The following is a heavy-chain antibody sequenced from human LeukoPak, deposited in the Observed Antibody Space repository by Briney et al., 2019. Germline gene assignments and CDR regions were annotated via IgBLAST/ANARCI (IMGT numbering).Heavy chain of an antibody. CDR3: ARDLRNTREIEFDP. Sequence: GASVKVSCKASGYTFTGYYMHWVRQAPGQGLEWMGRINPNSGGTNYAQKFQGRVTMTRDTSISTAYMELSSLRSEDTAVYYCARDLRNTREIEFDPWGQGTLVTVSS. CDR2: INPNSGGT. J-gene: IGHJ5*02. D-gene: IGHD5-24*01. CDR1: GYTFTGYY. V-gene: IGHV1-2*06.